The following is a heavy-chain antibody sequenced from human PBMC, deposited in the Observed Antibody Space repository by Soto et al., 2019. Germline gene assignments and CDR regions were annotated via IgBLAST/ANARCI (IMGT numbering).Heavy chain of an antibody. Sequence: GESLKISCKGSGYSVSSYWVGWVRQMPGKGLEWMGIIYPGDSDPRYSPSLQGQVTISADKSIGTAYLQWSSLKASDTAMYYSARGGITILGVVLAQGMDVWGQGTTVTVSS. V-gene: IGHV5-51*01. CDR3: ARGGITILGVVLAQGMDV. CDR2: IYPGDSDP. D-gene: IGHD3-3*01. J-gene: IGHJ6*02. CDR1: GYSVSSYW.